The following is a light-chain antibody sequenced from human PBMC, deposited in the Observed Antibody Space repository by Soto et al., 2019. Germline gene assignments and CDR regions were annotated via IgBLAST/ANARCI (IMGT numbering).Light chain of an antibody. CDR3: QQYKNWPPIT. Sequence: ETVLTQSPATLSLSPGESATLSCRASQSVSTYLAWYQQKPGQAPRLLIYDASSRATGIPARFSGSGSGTEFTLTISSLQSEDFGVYYCQQYKNWPPITFGQGTRLEIK. CDR1: QSVSTY. V-gene: IGKV3-11*01. J-gene: IGKJ5*01. CDR2: DAS.